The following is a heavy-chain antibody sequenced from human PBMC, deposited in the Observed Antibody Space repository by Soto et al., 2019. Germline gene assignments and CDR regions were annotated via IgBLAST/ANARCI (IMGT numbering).Heavy chain of an antibody. CDR1: GFTFSGYY. Sequence: EVQLLESGGALVQPGGSLRLSCAASGFTFSGYYMSWVRQPPGKGLEWVSALSNSGDSTYYADSVKGRFTISRDNSKNTLYLQMNSRRVEDTALYYGAKGGWFDSWGQGTLVTVSS. J-gene: IGHJ5*02. CDR2: LSNSGDST. CDR3: AKGGWFDS. V-gene: IGHV3-23*01.